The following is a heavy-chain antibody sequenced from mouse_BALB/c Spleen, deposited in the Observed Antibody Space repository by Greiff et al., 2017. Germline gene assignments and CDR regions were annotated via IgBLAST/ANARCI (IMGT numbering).Heavy chain of an antibody. Sequence: QVQLKQSGPGLVAPSQSLSITCTVSGFSLTSYGVHWVRQPPGKGLEWLGVIWAGGSTNYNSALMSRLSISKDNSKSQVFLKMNSLQTDDTAMYYCARETYYYGSSFYAMDYWGQGTSVTVSS. V-gene: IGHV2-9*02. CDR1: GFSLTSYG. J-gene: IGHJ4*01. D-gene: IGHD1-1*01. CDR3: ARETYYYGSSFYAMDY. CDR2: IWAGGST.